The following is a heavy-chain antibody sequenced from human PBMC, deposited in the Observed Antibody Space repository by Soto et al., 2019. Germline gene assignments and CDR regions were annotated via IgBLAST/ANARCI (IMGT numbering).Heavy chain of an antibody. D-gene: IGHD6-13*01. V-gene: IGHV1-18*01. J-gene: IGHJ6*02. CDR2: ISAYNGNT. CDR3: ARDAEYSSSWFPNYGMDV. Sequence: WASVKVSCKASGYTFTSYGISWVRQAPGQGLEWMGWISAYNGNTNYAQKLQGRVTMTTDTSTSTAYMEPRSLRSDDTAVYYCARDAEYSSSWFPNYGMDVWGQGTTVTVSS. CDR1: GYTFTSYG.